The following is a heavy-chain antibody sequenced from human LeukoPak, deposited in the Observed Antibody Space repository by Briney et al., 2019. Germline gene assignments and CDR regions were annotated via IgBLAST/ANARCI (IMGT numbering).Heavy chain of an antibody. D-gene: IGHD3-16*01. J-gene: IGHJ6*02. CDR1: GFTFDDYA. CDR3: AGGRYYYYGMDV. V-gene: IGHV3-9*01. CDR2: ISWNSGSI. Sequence: GRSLRLSCAASGFTFDDYAMHWVRRAPGKGLEWVSGISWNSGSIGYADSVKGRFTISRDNAKNSLYLQMNSLRAEDTALYYCAGGRYYYYGMDVWGQGTTVTVSS.